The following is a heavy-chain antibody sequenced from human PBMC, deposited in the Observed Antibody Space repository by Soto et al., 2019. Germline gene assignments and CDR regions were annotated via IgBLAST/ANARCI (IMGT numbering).Heavy chain of an antibody. J-gene: IGHJ6*02. Sequence: SETLSLTCTVSGGSISTYYWNWIRQPPGKGLEWIGYIYYSGSTNYNPSLKSRLSISVDTSKNQFSLKLRSVTAADTAVYYCASYYRGHYYGMDVWGQGTTVTVSS. CDR2: IYYSGST. D-gene: IGHD3-10*01. V-gene: IGHV4-59*01. CDR3: ASYYRGHYYGMDV. CDR1: GGSISTYY.